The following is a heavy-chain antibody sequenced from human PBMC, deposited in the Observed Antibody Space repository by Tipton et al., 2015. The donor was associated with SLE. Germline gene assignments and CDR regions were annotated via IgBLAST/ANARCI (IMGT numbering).Heavy chain of an antibody. D-gene: IGHD2-8*02. J-gene: IGHJ6*02. CDR2: ISWNSGSI. V-gene: IGHV3-9*01. CDR1: GFTFDDYA. Sequence: RSLRLSCAASGFTFDDYAMHWVRQAPGKGLEWVSGISWNSGSIGYADSVKGRFTISRDNAKNSLYLQMNSLRAEDTALYYCAKDMGAQVLYWSDGMDVWGQGTTVTVSS. CDR3: AKDMGAQVLYWSDGMDV.